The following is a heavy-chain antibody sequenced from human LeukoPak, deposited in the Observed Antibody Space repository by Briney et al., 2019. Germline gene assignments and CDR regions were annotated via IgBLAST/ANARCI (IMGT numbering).Heavy chain of an antibody. CDR1: TFTFNIYG. D-gene: IGHD5-12*01. J-gene: IGHJ4*02. V-gene: IGHV3-30*02. CDR2: IQYDGSKK. Sequence: GGSLRLSCASTFTFNIYGMHWVRQAPGKGLEWVAFIQYDGSKKYYADSVKGRFTISRDNSRNTLSLQMNSLRTEDTAVYYCARDRTAYSYGTLFDYWGQGTLVTVSP. CDR3: ARDRTAYSYGTLFDY.